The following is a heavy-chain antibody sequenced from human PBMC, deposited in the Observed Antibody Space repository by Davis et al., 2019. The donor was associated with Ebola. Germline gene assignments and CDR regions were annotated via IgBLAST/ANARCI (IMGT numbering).Heavy chain of an antibody. Sequence: GESLKISCAASGFTFGATTMNWVRQAPGKGLEWVSVIYDQSTAYADAVRGRFIISRDKSNNTLYLEMSGLRVDDTAVYYCATTQWLREFDNWGQGTLVTVSS. V-gene: IGHV3-53*05. CDR1: GFTFGATT. J-gene: IGHJ4*02. CDR2: IYDQST. D-gene: IGHD6-19*01. CDR3: ATTQWLREFDN.